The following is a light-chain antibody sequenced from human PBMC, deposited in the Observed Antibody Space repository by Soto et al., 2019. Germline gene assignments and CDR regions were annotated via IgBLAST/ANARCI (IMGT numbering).Light chain of an antibody. CDR1: HYVSSS. V-gene: IGKV1-5*03. Sequence: DIPMTQSPSTLSAFVGERVTITCRASHYVSSSLAWYQQKPGKAPKLMIYKTSILESGVPSRFSGSDSGTDVTLSISSLQPDDFATYWCQQYNTYPWTVGQGTKVEIK. J-gene: IGKJ1*01. CDR2: KTS. CDR3: QQYNTYPWT.